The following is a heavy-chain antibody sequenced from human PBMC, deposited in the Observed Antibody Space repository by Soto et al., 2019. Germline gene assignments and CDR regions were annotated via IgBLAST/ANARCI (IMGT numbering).Heavy chain of an antibody. D-gene: IGHD3-3*01. CDR1: GYTFTSYA. V-gene: IGHV1-3*01. CDR2: INAGNGNT. Sequence: GASVKVSCKASGYTFTSYAMHWVRQAPGQRLEWMGWINAGNGNTKYSQKFQGRVTITRDTSASTAYMELSSLRSEDTAVYYCARDFGVVTYLFDYWSQGTLVTVSS. CDR3: ARDFGVVTYLFDY. J-gene: IGHJ4*02.